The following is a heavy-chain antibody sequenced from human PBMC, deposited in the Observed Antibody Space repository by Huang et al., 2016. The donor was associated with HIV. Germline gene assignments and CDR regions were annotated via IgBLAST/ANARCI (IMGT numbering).Heavy chain of an antibody. V-gene: IGHV1-24*01. Sequence: QVQLVQSGAEVRKPGSSVKVSCKVSGYILTELAMPWLRQSPGKGLEWMGGSDPEDGETMYAEKLQGRVTMTEDTSTDTAYRELSGLTSDDTAVYYCATHSGGDSYAPYYWGQGTLVTVSS. J-gene: IGHJ4*02. CDR1: GYILTELA. CDR3: ATHSGGDSYAPYY. CDR2: SDPEDGET. D-gene: IGHD2-21*02.